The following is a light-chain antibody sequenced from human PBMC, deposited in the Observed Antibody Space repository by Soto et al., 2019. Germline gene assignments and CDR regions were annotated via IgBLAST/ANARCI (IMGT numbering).Light chain of an antibody. Sequence: DIQMTQSPSSLAASVGERVTITCRASQNIHSFLNWYQQKPGKAPQVLIYGGSALQSGVPSRFSGSGSGTDVTLTISSLQPEDFASYFCQQSYNIPFTFGPGTRVDI. CDR3: QQSYNIPFT. J-gene: IGKJ3*01. V-gene: IGKV1-39*01. CDR2: GGS. CDR1: QNIHSF.